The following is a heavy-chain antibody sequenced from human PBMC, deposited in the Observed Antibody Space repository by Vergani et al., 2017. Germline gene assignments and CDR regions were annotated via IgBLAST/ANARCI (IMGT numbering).Heavy chain of an antibody. J-gene: IGHJ4*02. Sequence: QLQLQESDSRLVNPSQTLSLTCTVSGGSITSSSYYWGWIRQPPGKGLDWIGNIYHSGGAYYNPSLKGRVTISVDTSKNQFSLEVTSVTAADTAIYFCARTESFILRYFHWALWGQGTLVTVSS. CDR1: GGSITSSSYY. CDR3: ARTESFILRYFHWAL. CDR2: IYHSGGA. D-gene: IGHD3-9*01. V-gene: IGHV4-39*01.